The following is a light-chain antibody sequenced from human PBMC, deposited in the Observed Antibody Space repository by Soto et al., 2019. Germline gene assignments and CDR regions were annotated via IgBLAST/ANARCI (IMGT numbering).Light chain of an antibody. CDR1: KLGDKY. Sequence: ELTQPPSVSVSPGQTASITCSGDKLGDKYACWYQQKPGQSPVLVIYQDSKRPSGIPERFSGSNSGNTATLTISGTQAMDEADYYCQAWDSSTVVFGGGTKVTVL. CDR3: QAWDSSTVV. V-gene: IGLV3-1*01. J-gene: IGLJ2*01. CDR2: QDS.